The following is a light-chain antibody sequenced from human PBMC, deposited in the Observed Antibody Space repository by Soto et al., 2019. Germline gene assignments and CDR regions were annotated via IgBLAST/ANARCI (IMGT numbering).Light chain of an antibody. Sequence: SYELTQPPSVSVAPGKTARITCGGNNIGSKSVHWYQQKPGQAPVLVIYYDSDRPSGIPERLSGSNSGNTATLTISRVEAGDEADYYCQVWDSSSDPVVFGGGTKVTVL. J-gene: IGLJ2*01. CDR3: QVWDSSSDPVV. V-gene: IGLV3-21*04. CDR2: YDS. CDR1: NIGSKS.